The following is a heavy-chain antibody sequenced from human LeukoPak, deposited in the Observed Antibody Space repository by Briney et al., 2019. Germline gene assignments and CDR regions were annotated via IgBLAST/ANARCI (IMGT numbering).Heavy chain of an antibody. CDR2: INPDSGGT. Sequence: ASVKVSCKASGYTFTGYYMHWVRQAPGQGLEWMGWINPDSGGTNYAQKFQDRVTITADESTSTAYMELSSLRSEDTAMYYCARDLDEGGYWGQGTLVTVSS. J-gene: IGHJ4*02. CDR3: ARDLDEGGY. D-gene: IGHD3/OR15-3a*01. V-gene: IGHV1-2*02. CDR1: GYTFTGYY.